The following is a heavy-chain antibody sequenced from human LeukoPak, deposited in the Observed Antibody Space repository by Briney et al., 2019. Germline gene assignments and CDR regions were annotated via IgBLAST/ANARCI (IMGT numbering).Heavy chain of an antibody. CDR2: IYYSGST. D-gene: IGHD2-2*01. CDR3: ARGGTTDHYYYYYMDV. V-gene: IGHV4-59*01. Sequence: PSETLSLTCTVSGGSISSYYWSWIRQPPGKGLEWIGYIYYSGSTNYNPSLKSRDTISVDTSKNQFSLKLSSVTAADTAVYYCARGGTTDHYYYYYMDVWGKGTTVTVSS. CDR1: GGSISSYY. J-gene: IGHJ6*03.